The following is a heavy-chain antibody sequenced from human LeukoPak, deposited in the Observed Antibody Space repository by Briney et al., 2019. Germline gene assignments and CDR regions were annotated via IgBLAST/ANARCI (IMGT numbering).Heavy chain of an antibody. CDR3: AREFWLGGSCQHDY. V-gene: IGHV3-48*03. CDR1: GFTFSSYE. CDR2: ISSSGSTI. Sequence: PGGSLRLSCAASGFTFSSYEMNWVRQAPGKGLEWVSYISSSGSTIYYADSVKGRFTISRDNAKNSLYLQMNSLRAEDTAVYYCAREFWLGGSCQHDYWGQGTLVTVSS. J-gene: IGHJ4*02. D-gene: IGHD2-15*01.